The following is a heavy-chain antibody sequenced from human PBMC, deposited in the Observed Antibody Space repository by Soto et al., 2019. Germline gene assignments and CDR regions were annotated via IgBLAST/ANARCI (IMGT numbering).Heavy chain of an antibody. D-gene: IGHD2-15*01. V-gene: IGHV3-33*01. J-gene: IGHJ3*02. CDR1: GFTFSSYG. Sequence: ESGGGVVQPGRSLRLSCAASGFTFSSYGMHWVRQAPGKGLEWVAVIWYDGSNKYYADSVKGRFTISRDNSKNTLYLQMNSLRAEDTAVYYCARFQGYCSGGSCYSWSAFDIWGQGTMVTVSS. CDR2: IWYDGSNK. CDR3: ARFQGYCSGGSCYSWSAFDI.